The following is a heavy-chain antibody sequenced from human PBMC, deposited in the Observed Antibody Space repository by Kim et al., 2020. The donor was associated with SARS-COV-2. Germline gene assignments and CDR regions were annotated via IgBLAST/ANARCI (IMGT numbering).Heavy chain of an antibody. D-gene: IGHD3-10*01. Sequence: GGSLRLSCVASEFTFSTYGMFWVRQAPGKGLEWVAIISYDGSNKYYADSVKGRFNISRDNSENTLYLQMNSLRAEDTAVYSCAKAVLRGVNYYYYGMDVWGQGTTVTVSS. V-gene: IGHV3-30*18. CDR1: EFTFSTYG. CDR2: ISYDGSNK. J-gene: IGHJ6*02. CDR3: AKAVLRGVNYYYYGMDV.